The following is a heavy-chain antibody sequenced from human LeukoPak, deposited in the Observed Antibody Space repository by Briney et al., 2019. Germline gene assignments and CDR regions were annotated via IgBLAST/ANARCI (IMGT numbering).Heavy chain of an antibody. J-gene: IGHJ3*02. V-gene: IGHV3-30*03. CDR3: ARQYDSSGYSAFDI. CDR1: GFTFSSYG. Sequence: GGSPRLSCAASGFTFSSYGMHWVRQAPGKGLEWVAVISYDGSNKFYADSVKGRFTISRDNSKNTLYLQMNSLRAEDTAVYYCARQYDSSGYSAFDIWGQGTMVTVSS. D-gene: IGHD3-22*01. CDR2: ISYDGSNK.